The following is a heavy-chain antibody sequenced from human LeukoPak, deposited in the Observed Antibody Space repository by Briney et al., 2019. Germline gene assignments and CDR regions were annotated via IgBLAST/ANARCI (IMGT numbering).Heavy chain of an antibody. Sequence: PGGSLRLSCAPSGFTFDDYAMPWVRQAPGKGLEWVSLISGDGGSTYYADSVKGRFTISRDNSKNSLYLQMNSLRTEDTALYYCAKDYGDYRNYYYYYMDVWGKGTTVTVSS. V-gene: IGHV3-43*02. J-gene: IGHJ6*03. D-gene: IGHD4-17*01. CDR3: AKDYGDYRNYYYYYMDV. CDR1: GFTFDDYA. CDR2: ISGDGGST.